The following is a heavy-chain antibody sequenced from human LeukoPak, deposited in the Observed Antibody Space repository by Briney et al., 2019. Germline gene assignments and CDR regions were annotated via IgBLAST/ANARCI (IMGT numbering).Heavy chain of an antibody. CDR1: GFTFSSYS. V-gene: IGHV3-48*04. CDR3: ARAESPDSSGWYSGYYYYMDV. Sequence: GGSLRLSCAASGFTFSSYSMNWVRQAPGKGLEWVSYISSSSSTIYYADSVKGRFTISIDNAKNSLYLQMNSLRAEDTAVYYCARAESPDSSGWYSGYYYYMDVWGKGTTVTISS. J-gene: IGHJ6*03. CDR2: ISSSSSTI. D-gene: IGHD6-19*01.